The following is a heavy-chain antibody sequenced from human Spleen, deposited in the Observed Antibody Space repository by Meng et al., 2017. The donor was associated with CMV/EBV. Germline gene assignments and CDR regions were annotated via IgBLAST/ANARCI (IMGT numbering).Heavy chain of an antibody. CDR2: ISYDGSNK. V-gene: IGHV3-30-3*01. J-gene: IGHJ4*02. Sequence: GGSLRLSCAASGFTFSSYAMHWVRQAPGKGLEWVAVISYDGSNKYYADSVKGRFTISRDNSKNTLYLQMNSLRAEDTAVYYCASSSHLRDYWGRGTLVTVSS. CDR1: GFTFSSYA. CDR3: ASSSHLRDY. D-gene: IGHD3-16*01.